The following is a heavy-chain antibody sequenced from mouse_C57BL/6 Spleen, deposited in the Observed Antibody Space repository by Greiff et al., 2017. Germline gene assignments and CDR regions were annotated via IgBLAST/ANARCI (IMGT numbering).Heavy chain of an antibody. Sequence: EVKLVESGGGLVKPGGSLKLSCAASGFTFSDYGMHWVRQAPEKGLEWVAYISSGSSTIYYADTVKGRFTISRDNAKNTLFLQMTSLRSEDTAMYYCAREIGLRPYAMDYWGQGTSVTVSS. J-gene: IGHJ4*01. CDR3: AREIGLRPYAMDY. V-gene: IGHV5-17*01. CDR2: ISSGSSTI. D-gene: IGHD2-4*01. CDR1: GFTFSDYG.